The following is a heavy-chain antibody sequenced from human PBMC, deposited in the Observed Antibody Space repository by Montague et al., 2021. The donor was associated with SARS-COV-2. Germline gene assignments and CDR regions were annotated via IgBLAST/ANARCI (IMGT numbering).Heavy chain of an antibody. V-gene: IGHV6-1*01. J-gene: IGHJ4*02. CDR1: GDSVSSNIAA. Sequence: CAISGDSVSSNIAAWNWIRQSPSKGLEWLGRTYYRSKWYNDYAVSVRGRITISPDTSKNQFSLQLNSVTPEDTAVYYCTQERGPGRTTWHYFDYWGQGTLATVSS. CDR2: TYYRSKWYN. D-gene: IGHD1-14*01. CDR3: TQERGPGRTTWHYFDY.